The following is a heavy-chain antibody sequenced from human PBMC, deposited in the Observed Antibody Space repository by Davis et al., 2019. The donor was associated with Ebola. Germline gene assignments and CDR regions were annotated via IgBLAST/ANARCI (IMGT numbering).Heavy chain of an antibody. Sequence: PGGSLRLSCAASGFTFSSYWMSWVRQAPGKGLEWVANIKQDGSEKYYVDSVKGRFTISRDNAKNSLYLQMNSLRAEDTAVYYCAIVGGLRYFDWLGVMDVWGQGTTVTVSS. CDR1: GFTFSSYW. J-gene: IGHJ6*02. D-gene: IGHD3-9*01. CDR2: IKQDGSEK. CDR3: AIVGGLRYFDWLGVMDV. V-gene: IGHV3-7*03.